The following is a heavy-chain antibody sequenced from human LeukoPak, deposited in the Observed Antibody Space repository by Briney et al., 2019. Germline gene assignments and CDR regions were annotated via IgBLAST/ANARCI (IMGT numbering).Heavy chain of an antibody. Sequence: PGGSLRLSCAASGFTVSSNYMSWVRQAPGKGLEWVSSISSGSTYIYYADSVKGRFTISRDNAKNSLYLQMNSLRAEDTAVYYCARDKRDILTGYYDYWGQGTLVTVSS. CDR1: GFTVSSNY. CDR2: ISSGSTYI. V-gene: IGHV3-21*01. CDR3: ARDKRDILTGYYDY. D-gene: IGHD3-9*01. J-gene: IGHJ4*02.